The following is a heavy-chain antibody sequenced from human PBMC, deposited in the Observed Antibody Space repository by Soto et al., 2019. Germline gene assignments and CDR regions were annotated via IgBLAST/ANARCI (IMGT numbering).Heavy chain of an antibody. CDR2: IDPSDSYT. D-gene: IGHD6-13*01. Sequence: EVQLVQSGAEVKKPGESLRISCKGSGYSFTSYWMSWVRQMPGKGLEWMGRIDPSDSYTNYSPSFQGHVTISADKSIRTAYLQWSSLKASDTAMYYCAMKAAAGTEKSGTNDYWGQGTLVTVSS. CDR3: AMKAAAGTEKSGTNDY. J-gene: IGHJ4*02. V-gene: IGHV5-10-1*01. CDR1: GYSFTSYW.